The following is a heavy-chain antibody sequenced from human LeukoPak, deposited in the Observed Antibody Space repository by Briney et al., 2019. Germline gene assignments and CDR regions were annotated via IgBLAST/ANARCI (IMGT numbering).Heavy chain of an antibody. CDR2: ISGSGDKS. J-gene: IGHJ6*03. CDR3: AKASRFGYSYGPREYFYYMDV. CDR1: GFTFGSYG. Sequence: PGGSLRLSCAASGFTFGSYGMNWVRQAPGKGLEWVSVISGSGDKSYYTDSVKGRFTVSRDNSKNTLYLQMNTLRAEDTAVYYCAKASRFGYSYGPREYFYYMDVWGKGTTVTISS. D-gene: IGHD5-18*01. V-gene: IGHV3-23*01.